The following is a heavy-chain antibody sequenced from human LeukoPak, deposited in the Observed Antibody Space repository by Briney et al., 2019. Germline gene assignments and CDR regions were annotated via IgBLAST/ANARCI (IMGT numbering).Heavy chain of an antibody. D-gene: IGHD3-16*01. Sequence: SETLSLTCTVSGYSISNDYYWGWIRQPPGEGLEWIGSIYHSGSTYYNPSLKSRVVISVDTSKNQFSLRLSSVTAADTAVYYCARTNYDYYFDYWGQGTLVTVSS. CDR2: IYHSGST. V-gene: IGHV4-38-2*02. CDR1: GYSISNDYY. CDR3: ARTNYDYYFDY. J-gene: IGHJ4*02.